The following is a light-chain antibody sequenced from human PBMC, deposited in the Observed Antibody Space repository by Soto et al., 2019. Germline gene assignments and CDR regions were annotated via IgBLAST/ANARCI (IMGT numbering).Light chain of an antibody. CDR2: GAS. CDR1: QNVGTN. V-gene: IGKV3-15*01. CDR3: QQYHDWPPLFT. Sequence: EMLMTQSPATLSVSPGERATLYCRASQNVGTNLAWYHQRPGQAPRLLISGASTGVTGLPDRFSGSGSGTEFTLTISSLQFEDFAVYYCQQYHDWPPLFTFGPGTKVDIK. J-gene: IGKJ3*01.